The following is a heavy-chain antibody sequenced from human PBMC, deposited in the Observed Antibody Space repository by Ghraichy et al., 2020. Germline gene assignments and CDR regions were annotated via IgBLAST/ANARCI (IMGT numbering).Heavy chain of an antibody. CDR3: SRRLRDGHNPDQYYFDF. CDR1: GYIFSMYW. V-gene: IGHV5-51*01. Sequence: GEYLNISCKGSGYIFSMYWIGWVRQMPGKGLEWMGIIYPDDSDTRYSPSFQGQVTISADKSINTAFLQWNSLRPSDTAMYYCSRRLRDGHNPDQYYFDFWAQGTLVTVSS. D-gene: IGHD5-24*01. J-gene: IGHJ4*02. CDR2: IYPDDSDT.